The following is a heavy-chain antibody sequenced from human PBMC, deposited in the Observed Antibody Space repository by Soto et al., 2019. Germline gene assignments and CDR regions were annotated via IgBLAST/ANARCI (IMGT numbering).Heavy chain of an antibody. CDR1: GFTFGAYS. CDR2: ISYDGRSK. D-gene: IGHD1-1*01. V-gene: IGHV3-30*04. J-gene: IGHJ6*02. Sequence: QEQLVESGGGVVQPGRSLRLSCAASGFTFGAYSMHWVRQAPGKGLEWVALISYDGRSKYYADSVKGRFTISRDDSKNTLYLQVNSLRAEDTAVDHCAREYDTLDVWGQGTPVTVSS. CDR3: AREYDTLDV.